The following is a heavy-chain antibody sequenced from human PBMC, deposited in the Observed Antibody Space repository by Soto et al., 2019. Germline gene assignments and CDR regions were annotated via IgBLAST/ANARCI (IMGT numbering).Heavy chain of an antibody. Sequence: EVQLVESGGGLVKPGGSLRLSCAASGFTFSKAWMSWVRQAPGKGLEWVGRIKTETDGGTTDYAAPVKGRFTISRDDSKNTLYLQMNGLRTEDTAVYYCTTPIAVAGTGRFDPWGQGTLVTVSS. CDR3: TTPIAVAGTGRFDP. J-gene: IGHJ5*02. D-gene: IGHD6-19*01. CDR1: GFTFSKAW. CDR2: IKTETDGGTT. V-gene: IGHV3-15*01.